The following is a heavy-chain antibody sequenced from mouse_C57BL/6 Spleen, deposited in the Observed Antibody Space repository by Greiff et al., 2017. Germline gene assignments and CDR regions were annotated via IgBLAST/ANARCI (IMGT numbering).Heavy chain of an antibody. D-gene: IGHD2-4*01. CDR3: ARPSIDYVFAY. CDR1: GYTFTDYY. CDR2: INPYNGGT. Sequence: EVQLQQSGPVLVKPGASVKMSCKASGYTFTDYYMNWVKQSHGKSLEWIGVINPYNGGTSYNQKFKGKATLTVDKSSSTAYMELNSLTSEDSAVYYCARPSIDYVFAYWGQGTLVTVSA. J-gene: IGHJ3*01. V-gene: IGHV1-19*01.